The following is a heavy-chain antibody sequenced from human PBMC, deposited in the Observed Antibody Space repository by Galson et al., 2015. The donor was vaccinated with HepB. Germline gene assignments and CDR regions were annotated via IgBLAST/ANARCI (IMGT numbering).Heavy chain of an antibody. J-gene: IGHJ4*02. CDR2: INSSGRT. CDR3: ARAPRYSNRWCTREAPVVREDLDS. Sequence: SLSLTCTVSGASISTTRYYWSWIRQSAGTGLEWIGRINSSGRTNYNPSLKSRVTMSVDAANNQFSLKLSSVTVAATAVYYCARAPRYSNRWCTREAPVVREDLDSWGQGTLVTVSS. CDR1: GASISTTRYY. V-gene: IGHV4-61*02. D-gene: IGHD2-21*01.